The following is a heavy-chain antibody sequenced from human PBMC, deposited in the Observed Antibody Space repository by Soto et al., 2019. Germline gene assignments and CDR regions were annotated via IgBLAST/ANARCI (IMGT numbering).Heavy chain of an antibody. CDR1: GFTFSSYA. Sequence: GGSLRLSCAASGFTFSSYAMSWVRQAPGKGLEWVSAISGSGGSTYYADSVKGRFTISRDNSKNTLYLQMNSLRAEDTAVYYCANDKSRRDGYSVDYWGQGTLVTVSS. J-gene: IGHJ4*02. CDR3: ANDKSRRDGYSVDY. V-gene: IGHV3-23*01. CDR2: ISGSGGST. D-gene: IGHD5-18*01.